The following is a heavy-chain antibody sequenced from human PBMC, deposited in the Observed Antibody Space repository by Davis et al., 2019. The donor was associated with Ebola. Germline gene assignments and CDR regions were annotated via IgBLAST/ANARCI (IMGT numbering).Heavy chain of an antibody. CDR1: GYSFTGYY. CDR2: INPNSGGT. D-gene: IGHD3-10*01. V-gene: IGHV1-2*06. Sequence: AASVKVSCKASGYSFTGYYMHWVRQAPGQGLEWVGRINPNSGGTDYAQKFQGRVTMTRDTSISTAYMELSRLRADDTAVYYWAGGDSRDFDYWGQGTLVTVSS. J-gene: IGHJ4*02. CDR3: AGGDSRDFDY.